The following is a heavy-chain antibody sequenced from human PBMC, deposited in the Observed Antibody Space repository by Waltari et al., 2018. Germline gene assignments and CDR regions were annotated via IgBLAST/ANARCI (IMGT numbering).Heavy chain of an antibody. J-gene: IGHJ6*02. CDR1: GGTFSSYA. V-gene: IGHV1-69*01. CDR3: ARGRSRLRFLEWSHCMDV. Sequence: QVQLVQAGAAVKKPGSSVKVSCKASGGTFSSYAISWDRQAHGQGLEWMGGISPIFGTANYSQKVQCRCTITADEPTSTAYMELSSLRSEDTAVYYCARGRSRLRFLEWSHCMDVWGQGTTVTVSS. D-gene: IGHD3-3*01. CDR2: ISPIFGTA.